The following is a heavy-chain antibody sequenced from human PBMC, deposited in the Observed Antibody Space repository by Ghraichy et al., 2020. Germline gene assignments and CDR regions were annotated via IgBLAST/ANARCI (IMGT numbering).Heavy chain of an antibody. V-gene: IGHV3-15*01. D-gene: IGHD2-21*02. CDR3: TTGAYCNGDCYSSRFDY. CDR1: GFSFTNAW. Sequence: GESLNISCAASGFSFTNAWMSWVRQAPGKGLEWVGRITSKADGGTTEYAAPVKARFTISRDDSINTLYLQMNSLKTEDTAVYYCTTGAYCNGDCYSSRFDYWGQGTLAAVSS. J-gene: IGHJ4*02. CDR2: ITSKADGGTT.